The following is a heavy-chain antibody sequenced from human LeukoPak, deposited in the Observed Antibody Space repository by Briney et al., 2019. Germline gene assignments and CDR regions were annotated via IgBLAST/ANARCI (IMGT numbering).Heavy chain of an antibody. V-gene: IGHV4-59*01. J-gene: IGHJ5*02. CDR2: IYYNGSA. CDR3: AKGGVLRYNWFDP. CDR1: GASISVYR. D-gene: IGHD3-10*01. Sequence: SETLSLTCTVSGASISVYRWSWIRQPPGKGPEWIGCIYYNGSANYNPSLKSRVTISGDTSKNQFSLKLSSVTAAGTAVYYCAKGGVLRYNWFDPWGQGTLVTVSS.